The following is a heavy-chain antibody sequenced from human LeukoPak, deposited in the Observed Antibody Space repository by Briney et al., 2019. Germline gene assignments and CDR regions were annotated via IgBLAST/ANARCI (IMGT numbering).Heavy chain of an antibody. CDR3: AKHGYCSGISCFFDF. CDR1: GFTFSSYA. V-gene: IGHV3-23*01. Sequence: GGSLRLSCAASGFTFSSYAMRWVRQAPGKGLEWISGISGSGPYTFYTDSVKGRFTISRDSSKNTLYLQMNSLRAEDTALYYCAKHGYCSGISCFFDFWGQGTLVTVSS. J-gene: IGHJ4*02. CDR2: ISGSGPYT. D-gene: IGHD2-2*03.